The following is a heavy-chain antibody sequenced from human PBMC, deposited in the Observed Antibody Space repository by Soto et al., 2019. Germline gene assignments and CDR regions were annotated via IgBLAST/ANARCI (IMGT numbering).Heavy chain of an antibody. CDR1: GGSIRSGGYY. CDR2: IYYSGST. J-gene: IGHJ6*02. Sequence: SETLSLTCTVSGGSIRSGGYYWSWLRQHPGKGLEWIGYIYYSGSTYYNPSLKSRVTISVDTSKNQFSLKLSSVTAEDTAVYYCSADRKGYSYGYYYYYGMDVWGQGTTVTVSS. CDR3: SADRKGYSYGYYYYYGMDV. D-gene: IGHD5-18*01. V-gene: IGHV4-31*03.